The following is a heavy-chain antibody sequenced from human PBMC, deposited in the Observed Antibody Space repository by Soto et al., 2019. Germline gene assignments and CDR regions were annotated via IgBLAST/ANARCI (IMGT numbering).Heavy chain of an antibody. D-gene: IGHD6-19*01. CDR1: GGSFSGYY. Sequence: SETLSLTCAVSGGSFSGYYWSWIRQSPGKGLEWIGDINHSGGTNYNPSLKSRVTISGDTSRSQFSLRLSSVTAADTAVYYCARHLKAVAAAMAYWGQGIPVTVSS. J-gene: IGHJ4*02. CDR2: INHSGGT. V-gene: IGHV4-34*01. CDR3: ARHLKAVAAAMAY.